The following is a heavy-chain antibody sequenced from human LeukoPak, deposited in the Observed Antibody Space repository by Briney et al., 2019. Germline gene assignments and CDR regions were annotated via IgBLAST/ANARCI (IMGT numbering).Heavy chain of an antibody. Sequence: GGSLRLSCAASGFTFSNAWLSWVRQAPGKGLEWVSHIYSSDATYADSVKGRFSISRDNAKNSLFLQMNSLRDEDTAVYYCARDLHYAFDIWGQGTMVTVSS. J-gene: IGHJ3*02. D-gene: IGHD3-10*01. V-gene: IGHV3-48*02. CDR3: ARDLHYAFDI. CDR1: GFTFSNAW. CDR2: IYSSDAT.